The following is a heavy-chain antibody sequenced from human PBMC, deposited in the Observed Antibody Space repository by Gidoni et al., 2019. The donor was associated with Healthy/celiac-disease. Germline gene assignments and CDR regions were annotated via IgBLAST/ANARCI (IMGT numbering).Heavy chain of an antibody. D-gene: IGHD2-2*01. CDR1: GYTFTSYD. CDR3: ARGALAVGLI. V-gene: IGHV1-8*01. J-gene: IGHJ3*02. Sequence: QVPLVQSGAEVKQPGASVKVSCQASGYTFTSYDINWVRQATGQGLEWMGWMNPNRGNTGYAQKFQGRVTMTRNTSISTAYMELSSLRAEDTAVYYCARGALAVGLIWGQGTMVTVSS. CDR2: MNPNRGNT.